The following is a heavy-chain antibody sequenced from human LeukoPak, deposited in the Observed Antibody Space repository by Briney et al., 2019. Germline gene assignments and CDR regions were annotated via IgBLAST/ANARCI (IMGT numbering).Heavy chain of an antibody. CDR2: IYPGDSDT. CDR1: GYSFTSYW. Sequence: GESLKISCKGSGYSFTSYWIGWVRQMPGKGLEWMGIIYPGDSDTRYSPFFQGQVTISADKSISTAYLQWSSLKASDTAMYYCARVVRDGSGSYYGVYWGQGTLVTVSS. J-gene: IGHJ4*02. CDR3: ARVVRDGSGSYYGVY. V-gene: IGHV5-51*01. D-gene: IGHD3-10*01.